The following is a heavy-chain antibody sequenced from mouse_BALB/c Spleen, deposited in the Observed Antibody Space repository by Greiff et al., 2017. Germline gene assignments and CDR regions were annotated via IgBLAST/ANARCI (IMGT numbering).Heavy chain of an antibody. CDR2: IWAGGST. V-gene: IGHV2-9*02. D-gene: IGHD2-3*01. Sequence: VKLQESGPGLVAPSQSLSITCTVSGFSLTSYGVHWVSQPPGKGLEWLGVIWAGGSTNYNSALMSRLSISTDNSNSQIFLKMNILQTDDTAMYYCARGRMGYFDVWGAGTTVTVSA. CDR1: GFSLTSYG. CDR3: ARGRMGYFDV. J-gene: IGHJ1*01.